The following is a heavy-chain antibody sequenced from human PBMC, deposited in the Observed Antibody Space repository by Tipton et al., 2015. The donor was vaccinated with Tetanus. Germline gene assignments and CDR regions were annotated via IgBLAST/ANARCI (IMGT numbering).Heavy chain of an antibody. J-gene: IGHJ4*02. Sequence: TLSLTCTVSGGSISSYYWSWIRQPPGKGLEWIGYIYYSGSTNYNPSLKSRVTISVDTSKNQFSLKLSSVTAADTAVYYCHSLGYSSSSRVDYWGQGTLVTVSS. V-gene: IGHV4-59*01. CDR1: GGSISSYY. CDR3: HSLGYSSSSRVDY. D-gene: IGHD6-6*01. CDR2: IYYSGST.